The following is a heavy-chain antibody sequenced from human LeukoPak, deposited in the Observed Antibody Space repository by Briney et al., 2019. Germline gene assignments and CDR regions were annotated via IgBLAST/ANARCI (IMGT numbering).Heavy chain of an antibody. Sequence: ASVKVSCKASGYTFTGYYMHWVRQAPGQGLEWMGWISAYNGNTNYAQKLQGGVTMTTDTSTSTAYMELRSLRSDDTAVYYCARVFGVVVPAATDGFDYWGQGTLVTVSS. D-gene: IGHD2-2*01. CDR3: ARVFGVVVPAATDGFDY. CDR2: ISAYNGNT. V-gene: IGHV1-18*04. J-gene: IGHJ4*02. CDR1: GYTFTGYY.